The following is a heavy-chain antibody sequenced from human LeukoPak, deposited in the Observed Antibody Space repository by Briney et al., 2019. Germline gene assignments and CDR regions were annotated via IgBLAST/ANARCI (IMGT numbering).Heavy chain of an antibody. J-gene: IGHJ5*02. V-gene: IGHV4-4*07. CDR3: ARGSRPWYDFWSGYSNWFDP. Sequence: SETLSLTCTVSGGSIGSYYWSWIRQPAGKGLEWIGRIYTSGSTNYNPSLKSRVTMSVDTSKNQFSLKLSSVTAADTAVYYCARGSRPWYDFWSGYSNWFDPWGQGTLVTVSS. CDR2: IYTSGST. D-gene: IGHD3-3*01. CDR1: GGSIGSYY.